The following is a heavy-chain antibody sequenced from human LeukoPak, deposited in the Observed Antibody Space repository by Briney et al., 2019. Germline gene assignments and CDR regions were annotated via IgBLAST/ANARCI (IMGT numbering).Heavy chain of an antibody. J-gene: IGHJ6*03. CDR3: AKDTVKVTTIRRVPHYMDV. CDR1: GFTLSSYE. V-gene: IGHV3-48*03. CDR2: ISSSGSTI. Sequence: GGSLRLSCAASGFTLSSYEMNWVRQAPGKGLEWVSYISSSGSTIYYADSVKGRFIISRDNSKNTLYLQMNSLRAEDTAVYYCAKDTVKVTTIRRVPHYMDVWGKGTTVTISS. D-gene: IGHD5-12*01.